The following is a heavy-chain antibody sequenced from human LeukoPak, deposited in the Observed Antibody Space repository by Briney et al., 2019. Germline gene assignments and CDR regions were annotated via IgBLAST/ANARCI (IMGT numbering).Heavy chain of an antibody. Sequence: ASVKVSCKASGYTFTASYMHWVRQAPGQGLEWVGWISLNSGDTNYAQKFQGRVTMTRDTSISAAYMELSSLTFDDTAVYYRATPSGGSGRWGDNWFDPWGQGTLVTVSS. V-gene: IGHV1-2*02. D-gene: IGHD3-10*01. J-gene: IGHJ5*02. CDR1: GYTFTASY. CDR3: ATPSGGSGRWGDNWFDP. CDR2: ISLNSGDT.